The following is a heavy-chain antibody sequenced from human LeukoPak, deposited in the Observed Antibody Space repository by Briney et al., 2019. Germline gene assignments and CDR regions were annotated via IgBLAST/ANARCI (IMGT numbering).Heavy chain of an antibody. CDR3: ARGIIGYYFDY. J-gene: IGHJ4*02. CDR2: IHYSGST. D-gene: IGHD2-15*01. Sequence: PSETLSLTCSVSGGSISSSYWGWIRQPPGKGLEWIGYIHYSGSTNYNPSLKSRVTISLDSSKNQFSLKLSSVTAADTAVYYCARGIIGYYFDYWGQGTLVTVSS. V-gene: IGHV4-59*01. CDR1: GGSISSSY.